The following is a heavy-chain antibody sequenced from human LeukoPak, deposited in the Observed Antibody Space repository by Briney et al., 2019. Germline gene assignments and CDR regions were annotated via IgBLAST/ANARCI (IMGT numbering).Heavy chain of an antibody. V-gene: IGHV1-2*02. CDR2: INPNSGGT. CDR1: GYTFPGYY. Sequence: GSVKVAFKASGYTFPGYYMHWVRQAPGQGVGWRGWINPNSGGTNYAQKFQGRVTMTRDTSISTAYMELSRLRSDDTAVYYCARLYVLLWFGEAYGMDVWGQGTTVTVSS. CDR3: ARLYVLLWFGEAYGMDV. J-gene: IGHJ6*02. D-gene: IGHD3-10*01.